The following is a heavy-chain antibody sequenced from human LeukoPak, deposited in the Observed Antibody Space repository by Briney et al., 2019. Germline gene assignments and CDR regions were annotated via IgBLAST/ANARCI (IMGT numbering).Heavy chain of an antibody. V-gene: IGHV3-48*03. Sequence: GGSLRLSCAGSGLTFSNYEMNWVRQAPGKGLEWVSFISGSGSRIYYADSVQGRFTISRDNAKNSLFLQMDNLRVDDTGVYYCAKHQGRGGFGLDCWGQGTLVTVSS. CDR1: GLTFSNYE. CDR3: AKHQGRGGFGLDC. J-gene: IGHJ4*02. D-gene: IGHD3-10*01. CDR2: ISGSGSRI.